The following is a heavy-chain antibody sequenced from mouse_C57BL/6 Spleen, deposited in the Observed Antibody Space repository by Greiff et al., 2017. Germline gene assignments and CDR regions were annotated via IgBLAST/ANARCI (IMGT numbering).Heavy chain of an antibody. CDR3: ARSPPYPGYFDV. CDR2: ISGGGGNT. Sequence: EVMLVESGGGLVKPGGSLKLSCAASGFTFSSYTMSWVRQTPEKRLEWVATISGGGGNTYYPDSVKGRFTISRDNAKNTLYLQMSRLRSEDTALYYCARSPPYPGYFDVWGTGTTVTVSS. J-gene: IGHJ1*03. CDR1: GFTFSSYT. V-gene: IGHV5-9*01.